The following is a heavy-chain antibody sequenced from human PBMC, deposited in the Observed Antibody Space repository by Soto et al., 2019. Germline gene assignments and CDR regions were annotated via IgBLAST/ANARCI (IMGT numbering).Heavy chain of an antibody. Sequence: GSLRLSCAASGFTFDDYTMHWVCQAPGKGLEWVSLISWDGGSTYYADSVKGRFTISRDNSKNSLYLQMNSLRTEDTALYYCAKNFTPNDLGVYYYYGMDVWGQGTTVTVSS. J-gene: IGHJ6*02. CDR3: AKNFTPNDLGVYYYYGMDV. CDR2: ISWDGGST. D-gene: IGHD1-1*01. CDR1: GFTFDDYT. V-gene: IGHV3-43*01.